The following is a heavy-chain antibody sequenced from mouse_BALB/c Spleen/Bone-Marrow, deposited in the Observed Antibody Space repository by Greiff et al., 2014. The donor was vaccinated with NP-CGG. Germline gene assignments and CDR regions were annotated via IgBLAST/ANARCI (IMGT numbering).Heavy chain of an antibody. V-gene: IGHV1S81*02. CDR3: AYDYDPSYAMDY. D-gene: IGHD2-4*01. J-gene: IGHJ4*01. CDR2: INPSNGRT. Sequence: QVQLQQPGAELVKPGASVKLSCKASGYTFTSYWMHWVKQRPGQGLEWIGEINPSNGRTNYNEKFKSKATLTVDESSSTAYMQLSSLTSEDSAVYYCAYDYDPSYAMDYWGQGTSVTVSS. CDR1: GYTFTSYW.